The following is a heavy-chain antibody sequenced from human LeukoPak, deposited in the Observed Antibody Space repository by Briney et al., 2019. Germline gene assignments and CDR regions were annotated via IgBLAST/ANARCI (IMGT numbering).Heavy chain of an antibody. CDR3: ARDSSGINWFDP. V-gene: IGHV3-21*01. CDR1: GFTFSSYS. Sequence: PGGSLRLSCAASGFTFSSYSMNWVRQPPAKGLDWVSSISSSSSYIYYADSVKGRFTISRDNAKNSLYLQMNSLRAEDTAVYYCARDSSGINWFDPWGQGTLVTVSS. D-gene: IGHD6-19*01. CDR2: ISSSSSYI. J-gene: IGHJ5*02.